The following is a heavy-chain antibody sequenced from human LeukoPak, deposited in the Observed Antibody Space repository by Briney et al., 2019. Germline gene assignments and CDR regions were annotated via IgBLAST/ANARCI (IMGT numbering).Heavy chain of an antibody. CDR2: ISGDGGTK. J-gene: IGHJ4*02. D-gene: IGHD4-17*01. V-gene: IGHV3-43*02. CDR3: AKVASTGDPTFDY. Sequence: GRSLRLSCAASGFSFDDYDMHWARQAPGKGLEWVSLISGDGGTKYYAGSVKGRFTISRDNSKNSLYLQMNSLRTEDTALYYCAKVASTGDPTFDYWGQGTLVTVSS. CDR1: GFSFDDYD.